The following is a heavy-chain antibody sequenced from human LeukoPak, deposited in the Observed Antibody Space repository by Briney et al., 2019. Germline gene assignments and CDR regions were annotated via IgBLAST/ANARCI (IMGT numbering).Heavy chain of an antibody. CDR1: GFTFSSYG. V-gene: IGHV3-33*06. D-gene: IGHD5-18*01. Sequence: GRSLRLSCAASGFTFSSYGMHWVRQAPGKGLEWVAVIWYDGSNKYYADSVKGRFTISRDNSKNTLYLQMNSLRAEDTAVYYCAKAHTAMVANFDYWGQGTLVTVSS. CDR3: AKAHTAMVANFDY. J-gene: IGHJ4*02. CDR2: IWYDGSNK.